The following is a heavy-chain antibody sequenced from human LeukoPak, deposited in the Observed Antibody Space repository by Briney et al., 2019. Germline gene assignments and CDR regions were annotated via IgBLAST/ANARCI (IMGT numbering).Heavy chain of an antibody. V-gene: IGHV3-23*01. CDR1: GFTFSSYG. J-gene: IGHJ3*02. D-gene: IGHD3-10*01. CDR2: ISGSGGST. Sequence: GGTLRLSCAASGFTFSSYGMSWVRQAPGKGLKWVSAISGSGGSTYYADSVKGRFTISRDNSKNTLYLHMNSLRAEDTAVYYCAKDQYSFGGIDAFEIWGQGTMVTVSS. CDR3: AKDQYSFGGIDAFEI.